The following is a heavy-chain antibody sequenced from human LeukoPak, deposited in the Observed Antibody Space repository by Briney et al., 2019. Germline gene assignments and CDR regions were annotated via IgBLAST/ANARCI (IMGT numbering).Heavy chain of an antibody. V-gene: IGHV3-23*01. J-gene: IGHJ3*02. CDR3: AKVRYTQDWIDAFDI. CDR2: ISGSGGST. CDR1: GFPFSSYA. Sequence: GGSLRLSCVASGFPFSSYAMSWVRQAPGKGLEWVSAISGSGGSTYYADSVKGRFTISRDNSKNTLYLQMNSLRAEDTAVYYCAKVRYTQDWIDAFDIWGQGTMVTVSS. D-gene: IGHD1-1*01.